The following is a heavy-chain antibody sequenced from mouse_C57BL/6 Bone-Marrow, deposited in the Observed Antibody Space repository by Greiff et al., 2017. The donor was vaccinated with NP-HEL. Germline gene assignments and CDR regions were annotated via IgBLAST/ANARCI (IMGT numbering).Heavy chain of an antibody. CDR2: IHPYNGGT. V-gene: IGHV1-19*01. Sequence: VQLKESGPVLVKPGASVKMSCKASGYTFTDYYMNWVKQSHGKSLEWIGVIHPYNGGTSYNQKFKGKAPLTVDKSSSTAYMELNSLTSEDSAVYYGARGGRLLGVYWGQGTTLTVSA. CDR1: GYTFTDYY. J-gene: IGHJ2*01. D-gene: IGHD2-13*01. CDR3: ARGGRLLGVY.